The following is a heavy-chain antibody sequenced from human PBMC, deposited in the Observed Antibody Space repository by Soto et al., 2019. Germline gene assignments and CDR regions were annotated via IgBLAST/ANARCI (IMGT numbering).Heavy chain of an antibody. CDR3: ARDHVGGGVFDY. D-gene: IGHD3-16*01. V-gene: IGHV3-30-3*01. J-gene: IGHJ4*02. CDR2: ISYDGSNK. CDR1: GFTFSSYA. Sequence: QVQLVESGGGVVQPGRSLRLSCAASGFTFSSYAMHWVRQAPGKGLEWVAVISYDGSNKYYADSVKGRFTISRDNSKNPLYLQMHSLRAEDTAVYYCARDHVGGGVFDYWGQGTLVTVSS.